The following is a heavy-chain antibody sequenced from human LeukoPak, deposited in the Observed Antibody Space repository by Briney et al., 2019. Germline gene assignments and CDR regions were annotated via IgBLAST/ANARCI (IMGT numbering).Heavy chain of an antibody. J-gene: IGHJ4*02. CDR2: IYYSGST. Sequence: SETLSLTCTVSGGSISSYYWSWIRQPPGKGLEWIGYIYYSGSTNYNPSLRSRVTISVDTSKNQFSLNLSSVTAADTAVYYCARATEFTVVRGALDYWGQGTLVTVSS. V-gene: IGHV4-59*01. CDR3: ARATEFTVVRGALDY. CDR1: GGSISSYY. D-gene: IGHD3-10*01.